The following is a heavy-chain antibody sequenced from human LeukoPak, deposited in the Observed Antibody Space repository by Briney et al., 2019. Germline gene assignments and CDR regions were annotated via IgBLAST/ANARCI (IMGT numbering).Heavy chain of an antibody. CDR2: ISGSGGTI. CDR1: GFTFSSYG. CDR3: ARGNYYFDY. V-gene: IGHV3-23*01. J-gene: IGHJ4*02. Sequence: PGGSLRLSCAASGFTFSSYGMHWVRQAPGKGLEWVSRISGSGGTIYFADSVKGRFTISRDNSKNTLYLQMNSLRAEDTAVYYCARGNYYFDYWGQGTLVTVSS.